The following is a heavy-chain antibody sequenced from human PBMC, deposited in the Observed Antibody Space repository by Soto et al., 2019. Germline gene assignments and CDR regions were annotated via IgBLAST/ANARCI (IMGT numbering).Heavy chain of an antibody. CDR1: GDSVSSNSAA. CDR3: ARVSSWYWVCSSTSCSDLWAFDI. D-gene: IGHD2-2*01. Sequence: SQTLSLTCAISGDSVSSNSAAWNWIRQSPSRGLEWLGRTYYRSKWYNDYAVSVKSRITINPDTSKNQFSLQLNSVTPEDTAVYYCARVSSWYWVCSSTSCSDLWAFDIWGQGTMVTVSS. CDR2: TYYRSKWYN. V-gene: IGHV6-1*01. J-gene: IGHJ3*02.